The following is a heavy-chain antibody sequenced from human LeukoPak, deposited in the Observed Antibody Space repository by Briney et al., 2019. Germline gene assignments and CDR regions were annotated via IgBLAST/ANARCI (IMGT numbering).Heavy chain of an antibody. CDR3: ARDFPPWNSLYHNWFDP. V-gene: IGHV4-61*02. J-gene: IGHJ5*02. Sequence: SETLSLTCTVSGGSISSSSYYWSWIRQPAGKGLEWIGRIYTSGSTNYNPSLKSRVTMSVDTSKNQFSLKLSSVTAADTAVYYCARDFPPWNSLYHNWFDPWGQGTLVTVSS. CDR2: IYTSGST. D-gene: IGHD1-7*01. CDR1: GGSISSSSYY.